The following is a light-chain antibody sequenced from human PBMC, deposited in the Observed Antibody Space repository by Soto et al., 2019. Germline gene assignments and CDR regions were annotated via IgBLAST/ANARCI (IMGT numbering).Light chain of an antibody. V-gene: IGKV3-20*01. CDR3: QQYDSSPLA. CDR1: QSVSSSY. CDR2: GAS. J-gene: IGKJ4*01. Sequence: EIVLTQSPGTLSLSPGERATLSCRASQSVSSSYLAWYQQKPGQDPRLLIYGASSWATGMPDRFSGSGSGTDFTLTISRLEPEDFALYYCQQYDSSPLAFGGGTKVEIK.